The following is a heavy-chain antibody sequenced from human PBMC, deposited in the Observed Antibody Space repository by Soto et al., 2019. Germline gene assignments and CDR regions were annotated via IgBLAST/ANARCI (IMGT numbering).Heavy chain of an antibody. V-gene: IGHV1-2*02. J-gene: IGHJ6*02. CDR2: INPNSGGT. Sequence: ASVKVSCKASGYTFTGYYMHWVRQAPGQGLEWMGWINPNSGGTNYAQKFQGRVTMTRDTSISTAYMELSRLRSDDTAVYYCASRSGLDSSGYYYYYYGMDVWGQGTTVTVS. D-gene: IGHD3-22*01. CDR3: ASRSGLDSSGYYYYYYGMDV. CDR1: GYTFTGYY.